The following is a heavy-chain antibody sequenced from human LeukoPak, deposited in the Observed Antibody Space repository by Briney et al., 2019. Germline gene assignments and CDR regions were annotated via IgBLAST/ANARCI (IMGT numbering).Heavy chain of an antibody. Sequence: GGSLRLSCAASGFTFSSYGMHWVRQAPGKGLEWVAVISYDGSNKYYADSVRGRFTISRDNSKNTLYLQMNSLRAEDTAVYYCATTLDRIVGATHFDYWGQGTLVTVSS. V-gene: IGHV3-30*03. CDR3: ATTLDRIVGATHFDY. J-gene: IGHJ4*02. D-gene: IGHD1-26*01. CDR1: GFTFSSYG. CDR2: ISYDGSNK.